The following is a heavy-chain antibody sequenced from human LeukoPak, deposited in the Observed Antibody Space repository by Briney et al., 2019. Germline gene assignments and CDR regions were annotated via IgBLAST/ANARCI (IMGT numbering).Heavy chain of an antibody. J-gene: IGHJ4*02. V-gene: IGHV3-33*01. CDR3: ASSAGALIDC. CDR1: GFTFSNYD. CDR2: IWFDGSNK. D-gene: IGHD6-19*01. Sequence: PGGSLRLSCAASGFTFSNYDMHWVRQAPGKGLEWVAVIWFDGSNKFYADSVKGRFTISRDNSKNTLYLQMNSLRAEDTAVYYCASSAGALIDCWGQGTLVIDSS.